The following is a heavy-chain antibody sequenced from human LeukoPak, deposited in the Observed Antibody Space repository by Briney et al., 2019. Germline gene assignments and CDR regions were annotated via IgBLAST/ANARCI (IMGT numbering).Heavy chain of an antibody. J-gene: IGHJ4*02. CDR3: ARDDQRYGDTIDY. V-gene: IGHV3-74*01. Sequence: PGGSLRLSCSASGFSFSSYWMHWVRQVPGKGLVWVSRINTDGRTTSYADSVKGRFTISRDNAKNTLYLQMNSLRAEDTAVYYCARDDQRYGDTIDYWGQGTLVTVSS. CDR1: GFSFSSYW. CDR2: INTDGRTT. D-gene: IGHD4-17*01.